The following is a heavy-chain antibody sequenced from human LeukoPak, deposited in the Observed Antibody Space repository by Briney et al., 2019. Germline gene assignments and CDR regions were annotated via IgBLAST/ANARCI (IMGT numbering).Heavy chain of an antibody. Sequence: SETLSLTCTVSGGSISSYYWSWIRQPAGKGLEWIWRIYTSGSTNYNPSLKSRVTMSVDTSKNQFSLKLSSVTAADTAVYYCARDRSYYDSSGYHNWFDPWGQGTLVTVSS. D-gene: IGHD3-22*01. CDR2: IYTSGST. CDR1: GGSISSYY. J-gene: IGHJ5*02. CDR3: ARDRSYYDSSGYHNWFDP. V-gene: IGHV4-4*07.